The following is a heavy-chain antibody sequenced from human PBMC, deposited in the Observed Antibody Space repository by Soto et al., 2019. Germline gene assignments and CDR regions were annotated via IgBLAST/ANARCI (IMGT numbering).Heavy chain of an antibody. CDR3: ARDHDYGDYIADY. CDR2: IWYDGSNK. J-gene: IGHJ4*02. CDR1: GFTFSSYG. V-gene: IGHV3-33*01. D-gene: IGHD4-17*01. Sequence: GGSLGLSCAASGFTFSSYGMHWVRQAPGKGLEWVAVIWYDGSNKYYADSVKGRFTISRDNSKNTLYLQMNSLRAEDTAVYYCARDHDYGDYIADYWGQGTLVTVSS.